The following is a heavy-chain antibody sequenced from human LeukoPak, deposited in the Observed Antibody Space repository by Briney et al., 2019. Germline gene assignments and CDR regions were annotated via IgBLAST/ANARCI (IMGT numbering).Heavy chain of an antibody. CDR3: AAYYYDSSGYLP. CDR1: GGTFSSYA. D-gene: IGHD3-22*01. V-gene: IGHV1-69*13. J-gene: IGHJ5*02. Sequence: ASVKVSCKASGGTFSSYAISWVRQAPGQGLEWMGGIIPIFGTASYAQKFQGRVTITADESTSTAYMELSSLRSEDTAVYYCAAYYYDSSGYLPWGQGTLVTVSS. CDR2: IIPIFGTA.